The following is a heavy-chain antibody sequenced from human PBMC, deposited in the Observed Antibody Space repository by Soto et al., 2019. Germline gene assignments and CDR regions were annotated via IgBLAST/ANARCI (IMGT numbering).Heavy chain of an antibody. V-gene: IGHV1-46*01. CDR3: AKNGQPPYYYYGMDV. J-gene: IGHJ6*02. CDR2: INPSGGDT. D-gene: IGHD2-8*01. CDR1: GYTFSSYY. Sequence: ASVKVSCKASGYTFSSYYMHWVRQAPGQGLEWMGLINPSGGDTKYAQKFQGRVTMTIDTSTTTTYMELRSLTSDDTAVYYCAKNGQPPYYYYGMDVWGQGTTVTVSS.